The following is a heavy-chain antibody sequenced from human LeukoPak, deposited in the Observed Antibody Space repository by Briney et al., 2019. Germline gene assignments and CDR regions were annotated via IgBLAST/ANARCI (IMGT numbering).Heavy chain of an antibody. Sequence: GGSLRLSCAASGFTFSSYAMHWVRQAPGKGLEWVSYISSSGRTIYYADSVKGRFTISRDNSKNSLYLQMNSLRAEDTAVYYCATSNIAARDYWGQGTLVTVSS. V-gene: IGHV3-48*04. CDR3: ATSNIAARDY. D-gene: IGHD6-6*01. J-gene: IGHJ4*02. CDR1: GFTFSSYA. CDR2: ISSSGRTI.